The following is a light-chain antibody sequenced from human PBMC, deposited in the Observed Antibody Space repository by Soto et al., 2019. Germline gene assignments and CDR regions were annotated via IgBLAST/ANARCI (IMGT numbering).Light chain of an antibody. V-gene: IGKV3-15*01. CDR2: GVS. Sequence: EIVMTQSPATLSVSPGERATLSCRASQRVSSNVAWYQQKPGQAPRLLLYGVSARATGVPARFSGSGSGTQFTLTISSLQSEDFAVYYCQQYNNWRQTFGQGTKVDIK. CDR1: QRVSSN. J-gene: IGKJ1*01. CDR3: QQYNNWRQT.